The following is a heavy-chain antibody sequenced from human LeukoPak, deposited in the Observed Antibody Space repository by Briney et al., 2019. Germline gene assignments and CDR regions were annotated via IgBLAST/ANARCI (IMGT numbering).Heavy chain of an antibody. CDR1: GGSISSSSYY. Sequence: PSETLSLTCTVSGGSISSSSYYWGWIRQPPGKGLEWIGSIYYSGSTYYNPSLKSRVTISVDTSKNQFSLKLSSVTAADTAVYYCARDHGSGSFDYWGQGTLVTVSS. D-gene: IGHD3-10*01. V-gene: IGHV4-39*07. CDR2: IYYSGST. CDR3: ARDHGSGSFDY. J-gene: IGHJ4*02.